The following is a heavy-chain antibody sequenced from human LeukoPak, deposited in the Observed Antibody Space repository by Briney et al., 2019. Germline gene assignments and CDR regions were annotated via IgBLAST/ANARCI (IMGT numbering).Heavy chain of an antibody. Sequence: GGSLRLSCAASGFTFDDYAMHWVRQVPGKGLEWVSGIGWSSDSIGYADSVKGRFTISRDNAKNSLYLRMNSLRAEDTALYYCAKDIRGYYYYMDVWGKGTTVTVSS. D-gene: IGHD3-10*01. CDR2: IGWSSDSI. V-gene: IGHV3-9*01. CDR1: GFTFDDYA. CDR3: AKDIRGYYYYMDV. J-gene: IGHJ6*03.